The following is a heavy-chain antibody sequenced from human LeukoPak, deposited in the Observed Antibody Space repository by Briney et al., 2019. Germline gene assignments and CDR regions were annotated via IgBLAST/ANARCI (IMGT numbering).Heavy chain of an antibody. J-gene: IGHJ4*02. CDR2: IYHSGST. Sequence: PGGSLRLSCAASGFTFSSYAMHWVRQAPGKGLEWIGEIYHSGSTNYNPSLKSRVTISVDKSKNQFSLKLSSVTAADTAVYYCARESGSYYVFFDYWGQGTLVTVSS. CDR1: GFTFSSYA. CDR3: ARESGSYYVFFDY. V-gene: IGHV4-4*02. D-gene: IGHD1-26*01.